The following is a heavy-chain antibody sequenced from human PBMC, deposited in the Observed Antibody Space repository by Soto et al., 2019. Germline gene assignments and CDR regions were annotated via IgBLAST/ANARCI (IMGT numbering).Heavy chain of an antibody. CDR2: IYHSGST. D-gene: IGHD3-22*01. J-gene: IGHJ4*02. CDR3: ARLTDYYDSSGHRNRYFDY. CDR1: GGSISSGGYS. V-gene: IGHV4-30-2*01. Sequence: SETLSLTCAVSGGSISSGGYSWSWIRQPPGKGLEWIGYIYHSGSTYYNPSLKSRVTISVDRSKNQFSLKLSSVTAADTAVYYCARLTDYYDSSGHRNRYFDYWGQGTLVTVSS.